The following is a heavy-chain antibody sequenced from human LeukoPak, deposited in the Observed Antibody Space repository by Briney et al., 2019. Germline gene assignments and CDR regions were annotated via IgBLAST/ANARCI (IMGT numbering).Heavy chain of an antibody. CDR1: GGTFSSYA. J-gene: IGHJ6*03. CDR3: ARELFGGEQKGYYYYYMDV. Sequence: ASVKVSCKASGGTFSSYAISWVRQAPGQGLEWMGGIIPIFGTANYAQKFQGRVTITADKSTSTAYMELSSLRSEDTAVYYCARELFGGEQKGYYYYYMDVWGKGTTVTVSS. D-gene: IGHD3-3*01. CDR2: IIPIFGTA. V-gene: IGHV1-69*06.